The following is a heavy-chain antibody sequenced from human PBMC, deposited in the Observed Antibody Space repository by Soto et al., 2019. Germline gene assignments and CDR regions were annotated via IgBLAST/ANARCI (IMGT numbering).Heavy chain of an antibody. Sequence: ASVKVSCKASGYTFTSYGISWVRQAPGQGLEWMGWISAYNGNTNYAQKLQGRVTMTTDTSTSTAYMELRSLRSDDTAVYYCERVRFLEWLSAYNWFDPWGQGTLVTVSS. V-gene: IGHV1-18*04. CDR2: ISAYNGNT. J-gene: IGHJ5*02. CDR1: GYTFTSYG. CDR3: ERVRFLEWLSAYNWFDP. D-gene: IGHD3-3*01.